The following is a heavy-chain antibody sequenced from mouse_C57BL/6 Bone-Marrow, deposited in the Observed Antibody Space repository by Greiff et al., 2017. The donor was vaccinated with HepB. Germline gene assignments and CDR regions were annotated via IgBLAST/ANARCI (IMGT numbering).Heavy chain of an antibody. D-gene: IGHD1-1*01. CDR2: IDPSDSYT. CDR3: ARTYYYGSSLDY. V-gene: IGHV1-50*01. J-gene: IGHJ2*01. Sequence: QVQLQQPGAELVKPGASVKLSCKASGYTFTSYWMQWVKQRPGQGLEWIGEIDPSDSYTNYNQKFKGKATLTVDTSSSPAYMQLSSLTSEDSAVYYCARTYYYGSSLDYWGQGTTLTVSS. CDR1: GYTFTSYW.